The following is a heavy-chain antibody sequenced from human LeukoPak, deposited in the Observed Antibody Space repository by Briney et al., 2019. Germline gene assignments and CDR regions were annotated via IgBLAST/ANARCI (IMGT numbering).Heavy chain of an antibody. CDR2: ISTSSSYI. Sequence: GGSLRLSCAASGFTFSNAWMNWVRQAPGKGLEWVSSISTSSSYIYYADSVKGRFTISRDNAKKSLYLQMNSLRAEDTAVYYCARDGDTVLTRGYYYYMDVWGKGTTVTVSS. V-gene: IGHV3-21*01. J-gene: IGHJ6*03. CDR1: GFTFSNAW. CDR3: ARDGDTVLTRGYYYYMDV. D-gene: IGHD4-23*01.